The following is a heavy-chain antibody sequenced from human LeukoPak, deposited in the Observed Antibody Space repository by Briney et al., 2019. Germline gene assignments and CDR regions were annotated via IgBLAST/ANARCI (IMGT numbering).Heavy chain of an antibody. Sequence: SETLSLTCTVSGGSISSYYWSWIRQPPGKGLEWIGYIYYSGSTNYNPSLKSRVTISVDTSKNRFSLKLSSVTAADTAVYYCARYDYGGYYYYGMDVWGQGTTVTVSS. CDR3: ARYDYGGYYYYGMDV. J-gene: IGHJ6*02. CDR1: GGSISSYY. D-gene: IGHD4-23*01. CDR2: IYYSGST. V-gene: IGHV4-59*01.